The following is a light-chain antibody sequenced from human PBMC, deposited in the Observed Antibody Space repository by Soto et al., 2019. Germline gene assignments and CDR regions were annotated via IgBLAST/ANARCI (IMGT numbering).Light chain of an antibody. Sequence: IQLTQSPSFLSASVGDRVTITCRASQGISSYLAWYQQKPGKAPKLLIYAASTLQSGVPSRFSGSGSGTEFTLTISSLQPEDFATYCCQQLNSYPYTFGQGTKLEIK. CDR3: QQLNSYPYT. CDR1: QGISSY. CDR2: AAS. V-gene: IGKV1-9*01. J-gene: IGKJ2*01.